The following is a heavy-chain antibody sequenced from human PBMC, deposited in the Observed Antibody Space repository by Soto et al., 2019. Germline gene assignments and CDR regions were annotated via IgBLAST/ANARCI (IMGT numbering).Heavy chain of an antibody. CDR2: ISYDGSNK. Sequence: HPGGSLRLSCAASGFTFSSYAMHWVRQAPGKGLEWVAVISYDGSNKYYADSVKGRFTISRDNSKNTLYLQMNSLRAEDTAVYYCARDLLTGTTNWFDPWGQGTLVTVSS. J-gene: IGHJ5*02. CDR1: GFTFSSYA. D-gene: IGHD1-7*01. CDR3: ARDLLTGTTNWFDP. V-gene: IGHV3-30-3*01.